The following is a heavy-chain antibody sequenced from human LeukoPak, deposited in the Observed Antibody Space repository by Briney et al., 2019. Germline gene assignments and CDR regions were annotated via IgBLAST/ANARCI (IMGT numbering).Heavy chain of an antibody. CDR2: INPSDGDT. V-gene: IGHV1-46*01. CDR3: ARAPDSGGYFAQPNFDY. CDR1: GYTFITYY. J-gene: IGHJ4*02. D-gene: IGHD3-22*01. Sequence: ASVKVSCKASGYTFITYYLHWVRQAPGQGLEWMGIINPSDGDTSSALKFQGRVTMTRDTSTSTVYMELSGLRSEDTAVYYCARAPDSGGYFAQPNFDYWGQGTLVTVSS.